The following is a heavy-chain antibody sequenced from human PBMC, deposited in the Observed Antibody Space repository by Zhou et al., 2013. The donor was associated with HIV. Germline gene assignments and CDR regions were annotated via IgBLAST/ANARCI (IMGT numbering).Heavy chain of an antibody. J-gene: IGHJ5*02. V-gene: IGHV1-46*01. CDR2: INPSGGST. D-gene: IGHD6-19*01. CDR3: ARREAVTGTGWFDP. Sequence: QVQLVQSGAEVKKPGASVKVSCRPSGYTLSSHGISWVRQAPGQGLEWMGIINPSGGSTRYAQKFQGRVTMTGDISTDTAYLEATGLTPDDTAMYYCARREAVTGTGWFDPWGQGNPGHRLL. CDR1: GYTLSSHG.